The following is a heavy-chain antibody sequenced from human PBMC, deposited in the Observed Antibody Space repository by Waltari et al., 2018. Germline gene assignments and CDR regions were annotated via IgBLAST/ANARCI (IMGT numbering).Heavy chain of an antibody. J-gene: IGHJ4*02. CDR1: GGSFSGYY. V-gene: IGHV4-34*01. CDR3: ARVDCSGGSCSSGDY. Sequence: QVQLQQWGAGLLKPSETLSLTCAVYGGSFSGYYWSWIRQPPGKGLEWIGESNHSGSTNYNPSLKSRVTISVDTSKNQFSLKLSSVTAADTAVYYCARVDCSGGSCSSGDYWGQGTLVTVSS. D-gene: IGHD2-15*01. CDR2: SNHSGST.